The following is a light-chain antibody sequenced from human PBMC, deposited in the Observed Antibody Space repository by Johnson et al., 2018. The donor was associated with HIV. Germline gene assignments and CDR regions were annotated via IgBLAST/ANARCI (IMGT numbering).Light chain of an antibody. Sequence: QSLLTQPPSVSAAPGQKVTISCSGSSSNIGNNYVSWYQQLPGTAPKLLIYDNNKRPSGIPDRFSGSQSGTSATLGITGLQTGDEADYYCGTWDSSLGGVFGTGTKVTVL. J-gene: IGLJ1*01. CDR1: SSNIGNNY. CDR3: GTWDSSLGGV. CDR2: DNN. V-gene: IGLV1-51*01.